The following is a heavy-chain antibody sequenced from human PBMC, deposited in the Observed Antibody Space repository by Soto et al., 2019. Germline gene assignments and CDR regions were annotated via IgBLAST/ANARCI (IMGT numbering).Heavy chain of an antibody. Sequence: EVQLLESGGGLVQPGGSLRLSCAASGFSFSSYAMNWVRQAPGKGLEWVSVISGSGGSTYYADSVKGRFTISRDNSKSTLYLQMISLRAEDTAVYYCASRSSGWYFDYWGQGTLVTVSS. CDR3: ASRSSGWYFDY. V-gene: IGHV3-23*01. CDR2: ISGSGGST. D-gene: IGHD6-19*01. J-gene: IGHJ4*02. CDR1: GFSFSSYA.